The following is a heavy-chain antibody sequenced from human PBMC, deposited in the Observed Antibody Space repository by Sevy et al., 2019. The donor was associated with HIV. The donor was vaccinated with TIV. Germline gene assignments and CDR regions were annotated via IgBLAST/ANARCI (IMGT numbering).Heavy chain of an antibody. CDR1: GFTFSSYA. J-gene: IGHJ3*02. D-gene: IGHD2-2*01. V-gene: IGHV3-23*01. CDR2: ISDSGGST. CDR3: AKDTGSSARCYYQDAFGI. Sequence: GESLKISCAASGFTFSSYAMSWVRPAPGKGLEWVSGISDSGGSTYYADSVKGRLTISRDNSKNTLYLQMNRLRAEDTAVYYCAKDTGSSARCYYQDAFGIWGQGTMVTVSS.